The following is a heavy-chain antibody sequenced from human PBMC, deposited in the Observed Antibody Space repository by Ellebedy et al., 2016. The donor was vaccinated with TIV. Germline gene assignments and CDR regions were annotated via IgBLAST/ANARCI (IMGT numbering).Heavy chain of an antibody. Sequence: GESLKIPCAASGVTFSSYAMSWVRQTPPKGLEWVSAISNSGGRTYYAASVKGRFTVSRDNSKYMVNVQLNRLTAGDTAVYYGVKEGEGGDYNSHFQYWGQGNLVTVSS. J-gene: IGHJ4*02. CDR3: VKEGEGGDYNSHFQY. V-gene: IGHV3-23*01. CDR1: GVTFSSYA. D-gene: IGHD4-17*01. CDR2: ISNSGGRT.